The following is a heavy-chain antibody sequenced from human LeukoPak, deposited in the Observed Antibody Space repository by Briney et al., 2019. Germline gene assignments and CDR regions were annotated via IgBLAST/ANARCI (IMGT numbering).Heavy chain of an antibody. Sequence: PGRSLRLSCAASGFAFDDYSMHWVRQTPGKGLEWVSGLGWNSVAVGYADSVKGRFTISRDNARNSLYLQMNSLRAEDTAVYYCARGPYTNGHYFDYWGQGTLATVSS. V-gene: IGHV3-9*01. CDR3: ARGPYTNGHYFDY. J-gene: IGHJ4*02. CDR2: LGWNSVAV. CDR1: GFAFDDYS. D-gene: IGHD6-19*01.